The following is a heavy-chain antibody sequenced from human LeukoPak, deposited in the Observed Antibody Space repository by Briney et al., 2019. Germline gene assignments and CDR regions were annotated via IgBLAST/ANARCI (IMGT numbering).Heavy chain of an antibody. CDR1: GFTFSSYS. V-gene: IGHV3-21*01. CDR2: ISSSSSYI. Sequence: GGSLRLSCAVSGFTFSSYSMNWVRQAPGKGLEWVSSISSSSSYIYYADSVKGRFTISRDNAKNSLYLQMNSLRAEDTAVYYCARDYCSGGSCYRNDAFDIWGRGKMVTVSS. CDR3: ARDYCSGGSCYRNDAFDI. D-gene: IGHD2-15*01. J-gene: IGHJ3*02.